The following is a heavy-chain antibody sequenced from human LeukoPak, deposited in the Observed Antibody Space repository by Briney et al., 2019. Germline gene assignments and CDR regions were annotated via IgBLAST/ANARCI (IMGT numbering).Heavy chain of an antibody. J-gene: IGHJ4*02. CDR2: IYYSGST. D-gene: IGHD3-16*02. CDR1: GGSISSSSYY. Sequence: SETLSLTCTVSGGSISSSSYYWGWIRQPPGKGLEWIGSIYYSGSTYYNPSLKSRVTISVDTSKNQFSLKLSSVTAADTAVYYCARDPKIRLGELSSGYWGQGTLATVSS. V-gene: IGHV4-39*07. CDR3: ARDPKIRLGELSSGY.